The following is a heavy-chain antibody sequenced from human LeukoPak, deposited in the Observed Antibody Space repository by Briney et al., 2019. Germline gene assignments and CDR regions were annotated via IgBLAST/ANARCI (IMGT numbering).Heavy chain of an antibody. Sequence: GGSQRLSCAASAFTFSTYAMHRVRQAPGKGLEWVAVISYDGSNKYYADSVKGRFTISRDNSKNTLYLQMNSLRAEDTAVYYCASQYYDILTGLTPLFDYWGQGTLVTVSS. CDR2: ISYDGSNK. CDR3: ASQYYDILTGLTPLFDY. D-gene: IGHD3-9*01. CDR1: AFTFSTYA. V-gene: IGHV3-30-3*01. J-gene: IGHJ4*02.